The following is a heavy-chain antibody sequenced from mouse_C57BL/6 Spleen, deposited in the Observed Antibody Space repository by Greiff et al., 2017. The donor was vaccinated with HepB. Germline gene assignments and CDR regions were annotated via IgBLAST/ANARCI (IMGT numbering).Heavy chain of an antibody. D-gene: IGHD5-2*01. Sequence: VQLQQSDAELVKPGASVKISCKVSGYTFTDHTLHWMKQRPEQGLEWIGYIYPRDGSTKNNEKFKGKATLTADKSSSTAYMQLNSLTSEDSAVYFCAKGEYFGPYYFDYWGQGTTLTVSS. J-gene: IGHJ2*01. CDR3: AKGEYFGPYYFDY. CDR1: GYTFTDHT. V-gene: IGHV1-78*01. CDR2: IYPRDGST.